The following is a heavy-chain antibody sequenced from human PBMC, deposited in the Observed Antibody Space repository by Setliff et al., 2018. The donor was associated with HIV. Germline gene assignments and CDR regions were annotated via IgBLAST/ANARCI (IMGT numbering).Heavy chain of an antibody. V-gene: IGHV3-33*01. CDR2: IWYDGSKT. D-gene: IGHD3-10*01. CDR1: GFTFSRYG. CDR3: ARDLDGRQLWSPFDY. J-gene: IGHJ4*02. Sequence: GGSLRLSCAASGFTFSRYGMHWVRHSPGKGLEWVAIIWYDGSKTYYADSVKGRFTISRDNAKDSLYLQMNSLRAEDTAVYYCARDLDGRQLWSPFDYWGQGTRVTVSS.